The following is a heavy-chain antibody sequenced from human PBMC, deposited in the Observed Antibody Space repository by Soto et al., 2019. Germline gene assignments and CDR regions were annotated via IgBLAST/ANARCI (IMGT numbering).Heavy chain of an antibody. V-gene: IGHV3-53*02. CDR1: GFTVSTNY. D-gene: IGHD3-16*01. Sequence: EVQLVETGGGLIQPGGSLRLSCVASGFTVSTNYMSWVRQAPGKGPEWVSIVYIGGQTYYAESVKGRFTISRDNSKNTVYLQMHSLRAEDTGVYYCARWGNWLYDYYFDYWGQGTLVTVSS. J-gene: IGHJ4*02. CDR2: VYIGGQT. CDR3: ARWGNWLYDYYFDY.